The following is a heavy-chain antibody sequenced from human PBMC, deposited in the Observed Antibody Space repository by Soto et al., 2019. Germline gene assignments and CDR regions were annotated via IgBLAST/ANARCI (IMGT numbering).Heavy chain of an antibody. J-gene: IGHJ6*02. Sequence: LALTCTVAGXSISSGGDYWSWIRQHPGKGLEWIGYIYYSGSTYYNPSLKSRVTISVDTSKNQFSLKLSSVTAADTAVYYCARDGLRSTYYYYGMDVWGQGTTVTVSS. CDR2: IYYSGST. D-gene: IGHD4-17*01. CDR1: GXSISSGGDY. V-gene: IGHV4-31*03. CDR3: ARDGLRSTYYYYGMDV.